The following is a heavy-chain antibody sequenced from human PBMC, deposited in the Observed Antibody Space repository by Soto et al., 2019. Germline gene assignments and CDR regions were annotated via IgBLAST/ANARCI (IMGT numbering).Heavy chain of an antibody. D-gene: IGHD3-22*01. V-gene: IGHV1-3*01. CDR1: GYTFSSYL. Sequence: SCKASGYTFSSYLMHWVRQAPGQRPEWMGWINAANGYTKYAQKFQGRVTITRDTSASTAYMELSSLRSEDTAVYYCARYADSSGIYDWFDPWGQGTLVTVSS. J-gene: IGHJ5*02. CDR2: INAANGYT. CDR3: ARYADSSGIYDWFDP.